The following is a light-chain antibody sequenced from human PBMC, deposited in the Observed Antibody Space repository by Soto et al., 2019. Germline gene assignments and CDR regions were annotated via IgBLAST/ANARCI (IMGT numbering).Light chain of an antibody. CDR2: EVN. Sequence: QSALTQPASVSGSPGQSITISCTVTSSDVGGSNYVSWYQQHPGKAPKLIIYEVNYRPSGVSNRFSGSKSGNTASLTISGLQAEDEAEYFCSSYTSTSVLFGGGTKVTVL. CDR3: SSYTSTSVL. V-gene: IGLV2-14*01. J-gene: IGLJ3*02. CDR1: SSDVGGSNY.